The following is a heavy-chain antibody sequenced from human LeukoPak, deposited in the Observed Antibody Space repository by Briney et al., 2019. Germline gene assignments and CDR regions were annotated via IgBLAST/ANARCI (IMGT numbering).Heavy chain of an antibody. D-gene: IGHD6-19*01. J-gene: IGHJ5*02. CDR3: TRDKEAVLRDRENWFDP. V-gene: IGHV3-9*01. Sequence: GGSLRLSCVASGFTFDDYAMHWVRQVPGKGLEWVSGISWDSARVAYAEPVKGRFTISRDNAKNSLYLQMNSLRPEDTALYYCTRDKEAVLRDRENWFDPLGQGVQVTVS. CDR1: GFTFDDYA. CDR2: ISWDSARV.